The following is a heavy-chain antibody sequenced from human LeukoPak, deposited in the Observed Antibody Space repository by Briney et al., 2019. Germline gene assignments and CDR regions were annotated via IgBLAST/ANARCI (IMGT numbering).Heavy chain of an antibody. Sequence: PGGSLRLSCAASGFTFSSYAMGWVRQAPGKGLEWVSGISGSGGVTHYADSVKGRFTISRDNSKNTLYLQMNSLRAEDTAVYYCAKDLFTMIVVSLDYWGQGTLVTVSS. D-gene: IGHD3-22*01. CDR2: ISGSGGVT. V-gene: IGHV3-23*01. CDR3: AKDLFTMIVVSLDY. J-gene: IGHJ4*02. CDR1: GFTFSSYA.